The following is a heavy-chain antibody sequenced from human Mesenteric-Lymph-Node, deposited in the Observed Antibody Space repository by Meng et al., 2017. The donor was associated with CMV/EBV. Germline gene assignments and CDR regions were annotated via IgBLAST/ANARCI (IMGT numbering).Heavy chain of an antibody. D-gene: IGHD4-23*01. V-gene: IGHV4-34*01. CDR1: GGSFSGYY. CDR2: INHSGST. J-gene: IGHJ4*02. Sequence: SETLSLTCAVYGGSFSGYYWSWIRQPPGKGLEWIGEINHSGSTNYNPSLKSRVTISVDTSKNQFSLKLSSVTAADTAVYYCARDRCQFPTVDDYFDYWGQGTLVTVSS. CDR3: ARDRCQFPTVDDYFDY.